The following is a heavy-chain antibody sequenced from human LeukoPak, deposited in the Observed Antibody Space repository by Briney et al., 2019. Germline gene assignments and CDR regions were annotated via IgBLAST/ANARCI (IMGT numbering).Heavy chain of an antibody. CDR2: ISGSGGST. Sequence: GRSLRLSCAASGFTFSSYAMNWVRQAPGKGLEWVSGISGSGGSTYYADSVKGRFTISRDNSKNTLYLQMNSLRAEDTAVYYCAKATPSIALYWYFDLWGRGTLVTVSS. V-gene: IGHV3-23*01. D-gene: IGHD6-6*01. CDR3: AKATPSIALYWYFDL. J-gene: IGHJ2*01. CDR1: GFTFSSYA.